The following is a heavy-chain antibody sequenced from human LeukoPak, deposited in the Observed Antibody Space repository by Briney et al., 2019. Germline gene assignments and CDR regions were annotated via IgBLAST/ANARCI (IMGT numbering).Heavy chain of an antibody. V-gene: IGHV4-39*07. J-gene: IGHJ3*02. CDR1: GGSVSSRNYY. D-gene: IGHD3-10*01. CDR3: ARDKSRTYGSADAFDI. CDR2: IYYSGSS. Sequence: SETLSLTCTVSGGSVSSRNYYWGWIRQPPGKGLEWIGSIYYSGSSYYNPSLKSRVTISVDKSKNQFSLKLSSVTAADTAVYYCARDKSRTYGSADAFDIWGQGTMVIVSS.